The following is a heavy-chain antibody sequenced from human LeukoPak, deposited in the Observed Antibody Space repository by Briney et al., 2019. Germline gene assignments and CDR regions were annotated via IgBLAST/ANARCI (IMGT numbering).Heavy chain of an antibody. CDR2: ISGTGDTT. Sequence: GGSLRLSCAVSGFTFSDYYMSWIRQAPGKGLEWVSYISGTGDTTFYADSVRGRFTISRDSAKNSVYLQMNSLRAEDTAVYYCASRYSPFDFWGQGTLVTVSS. CDR1: GFTFSDYY. CDR3: ASRYSPFDF. V-gene: IGHV3-11*04. D-gene: IGHD5-18*01. J-gene: IGHJ4*02.